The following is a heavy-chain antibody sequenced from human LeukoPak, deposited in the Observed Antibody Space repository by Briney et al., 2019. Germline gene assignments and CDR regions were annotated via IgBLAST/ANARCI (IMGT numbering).Heavy chain of an antibody. CDR1: GFTFDDYA. Sequence: GGSLRLSCAASGFTFDDYAMHWVRQAPGKGLEWVSGISWNSGSIGYADSVKGRFTISRDNAKNSLYLQMNSLRAEDTALYYCAKDIEEDYYYYGMDVWGQGTTVTVSS. V-gene: IGHV3-9*01. CDR2: ISWNSGSI. J-gene: IGHJ6*02. CDR3: AKDIEEDYYYYGMDV.